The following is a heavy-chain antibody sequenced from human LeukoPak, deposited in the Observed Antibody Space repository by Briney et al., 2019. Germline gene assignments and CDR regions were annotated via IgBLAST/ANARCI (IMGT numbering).Heavy chain of an antibody. CDR3: ARGLRGIQLWRKQNWFDP. CDR2: INHSGST. V-gene: IGHV4-34*01. CDR1: GGSFSGYY. D-gene: IGHD5-18*01. Sequence: QTSETLSLTCAVYGGSFSGYYWSWIRQPPGEGLEWIGEINHSGSTNYNPSLKSRVTISVDTSKNQFSLKLSSVTAADTAVYYCARGLRGIQLWRKQNWFDPWGQGTLVTVSS. J-gene: IGHJ5*02.